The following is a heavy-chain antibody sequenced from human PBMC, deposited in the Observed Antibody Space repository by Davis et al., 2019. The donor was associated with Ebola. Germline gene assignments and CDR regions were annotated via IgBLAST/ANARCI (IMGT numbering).Heavy chain of an antibody. CDR1: GFSVSDSY. V-gene: IGHV3-66*03. CDR3: VRAVFHEVLDY. J-gene: IGHJ4*02. D-gene: IGHD3-3*01. CDR2: LYSSGSTT. Sequence: GESLKISCAVSGFSVSDSYMHWVRQAPGKGLEWVSVLYSSGSTTYYEDSVKGRFTISRDNSENTLYLQMSSLTVDDTAVYYCVRAVFHEVLDYWGQGTPVTVSS.